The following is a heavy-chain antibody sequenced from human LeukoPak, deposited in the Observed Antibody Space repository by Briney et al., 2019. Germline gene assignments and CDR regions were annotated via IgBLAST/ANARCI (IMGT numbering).Heavy chain of an antibody. Sequence: SETLSLTCTVSGGSISSSSYYWGWIRQPPGKGLEWIGSIYYSGSTYYNPSLKSRVTISVDTSKNQFSLKLSSVTAADTAVYYCARDGQYMDVWGKGTTVTVSS. J-gene: IGHJ6*03. CDR2: IYYSGST. V-gene: IGHV4-39*07. CDR3: ARDGQYMDV. CDR1: GGSISSSSYY.